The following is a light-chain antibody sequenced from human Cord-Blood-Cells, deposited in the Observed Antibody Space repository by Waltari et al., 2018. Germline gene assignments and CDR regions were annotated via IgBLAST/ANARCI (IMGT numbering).Light chain of an antibody. CDR3: QQRSNWPPLT. J-gene: IGKJ4*01. CDR2: DAS. CDR1: QSVSSY. V-gene: IGKV3-11*01. Sequence: ELVLTQSPATLSLSPWESAALSCRASQSVSSYLAWYQQKPGQAPRLLIYDASNRATGIPSRFSGSGSGTDFTLTISSLEPEDFAVYYCQQRSNWPPLTFGGGTKVEIK.